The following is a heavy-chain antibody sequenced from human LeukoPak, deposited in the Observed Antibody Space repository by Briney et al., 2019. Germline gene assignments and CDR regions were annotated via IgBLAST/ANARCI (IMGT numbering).Heavy chain of an antibody. V-gene: IGHV4-39*07. D-gene: IGHD1-26*01. CDR2: IYYSGST. CDR3: ARDAFHGPFELYAFDI. J-gene: IGHJ3*02. CDR1: GGSISSSSYY. Sequence: SETLSLTCTVSGGSISSSSYYWGWIRQAPGKGLEWIGSIYYSGSTEYNPSLKSRVTISVDTSKNQISLKLSSVTAADTAVYYCARDAFHGPFELYAFDIWGQGTMVTVSS.